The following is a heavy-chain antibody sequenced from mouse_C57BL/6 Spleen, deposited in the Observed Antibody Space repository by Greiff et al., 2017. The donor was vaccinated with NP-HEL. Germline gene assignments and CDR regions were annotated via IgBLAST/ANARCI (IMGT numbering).Heavy chain of an antibody. CDR1: GYSFTGYY. J-gene: IGHJ2*01. V-gene: IGHV1-42*01. CDR3: ASDYYGSSPGYFDY. CDR2: INPSTGGT. D-gene: IGHD1-1*01. Sequence: EVQGVESGPELVKPGASVKISCKASGYSFTGYYMNWVKQSPEKSLEWIGEINPSTGGTTYNQKFKAKATLTVDKSSSTAYMQLKSLTSEDSAVYYCASDYYGSSPGYFDYWGQGTTLTVSS.